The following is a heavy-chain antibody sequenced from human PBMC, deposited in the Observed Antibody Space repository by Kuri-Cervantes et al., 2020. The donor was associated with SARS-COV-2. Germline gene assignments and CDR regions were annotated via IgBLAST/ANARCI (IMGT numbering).Heavy chain of an antibody. J-gene: IGHJ4*02. V-gene: IGHV3-7*03. CDR3: AKVSGSSWPLDFDY. CDR1: GFTFSSYW. CDR2: IKQDGSEK. Sequence: GESLKISCAASGFTFSSYWMSWVRQAPGKGLEWVANIKQDGSEKYYVDSVKGRFTISRDNSKNTLYLQMNSLRAEDTAVYYCAKVSGSSWPLDFDYWGQGTLVTVSS. D-gene: IGHD6-13*01.